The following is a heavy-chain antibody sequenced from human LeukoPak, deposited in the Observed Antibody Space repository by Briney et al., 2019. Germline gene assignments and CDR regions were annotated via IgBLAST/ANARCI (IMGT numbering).Heavy chain of an antibody. Sequence: PGGSLRLSCAASGFTFSDYSMNWVRQAPGKGLEWISYIGIDSGNTNYADSVKGRFTISGGKAKNSLYLQMNSLRVEDTAAYYCARDYKYAFDNWGQGTLVTVSS. CDR2: IGIDSGNT. D-gene: IGHD5-24*01. CDR3: ARDYKYAFDN. J-gene: IGHJ4*02. V-gene: IGHV3-48*01. CDR1: GFTFSDYS.